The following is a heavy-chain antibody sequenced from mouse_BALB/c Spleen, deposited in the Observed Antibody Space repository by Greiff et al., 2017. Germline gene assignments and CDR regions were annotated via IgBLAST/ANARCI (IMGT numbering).Heavy chain of an antibody. Sequence: EVQLVESGGGLVQPGGSRKLSCAASGFTFSSFGMHWVRQAPEKGLEWVAYISSGSSTIYYEDTVKGRFTISRDNPKNTLFLQMTSLRSEDTAMYYCARWGGNYFDYWGQGTTLTVSS. V-gene: IGHV5-17*02. J-gene: IGHJ2*01. CDR3: ARWGGNYFDY. CDR1: GFTFSSFG. CDR2: ISSGSSTI.